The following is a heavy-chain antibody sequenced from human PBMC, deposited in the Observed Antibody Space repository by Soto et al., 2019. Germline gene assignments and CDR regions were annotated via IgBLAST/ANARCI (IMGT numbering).Heavy chain of an antibody. CDR1: GFSLDSTAVG. V-gene: IGHV2-5*02. CDR2: IYWDGDK. J-gene: IGHJ4*02. D-gene: IGHD3-10*01. CDR3: AHFILVGTFVRGVTFDH. Sequence: QITLNESGPTLVKPMQTLTLTCNFSGFSLDSTAVGVGWLSQPPGNALECLALIYWDGDKRYNPSLTNRVIITKDTSKNQVVLTMSDMAPADTGTYFCAHFILVGTFVRGVTFDHWGQGVLVTVSS.